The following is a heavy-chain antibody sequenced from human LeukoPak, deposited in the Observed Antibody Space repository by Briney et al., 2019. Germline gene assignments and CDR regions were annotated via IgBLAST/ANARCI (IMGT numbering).Heavy chain of an antibody. J-gene: IGHJ4*02. Sequence: PGGSLRLSRAASGFSFSSYRMSWVRQAPGKGLEWVANIKQDGSEKYYVDSVKGRFTISRDNAKNSLYLQMNSLRAEDTAVYYCARDCGGSCYCGWGQGTLVTVSS. CDR2: IKQDGSEK. CDR1: GFSFSSYR. CDR3: ARDCGGSCYCG. V-gene: IGHV3-7*01. D-gene: IGHD2-15*01.